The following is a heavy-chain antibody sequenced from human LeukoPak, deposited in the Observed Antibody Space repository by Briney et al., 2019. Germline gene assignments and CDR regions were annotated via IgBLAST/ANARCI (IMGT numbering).Heavy chain of an antibody. CDR3: AHYGDYCR. J-gene: IGHJ4*02. V-gene: IGHV3-30*02. D-gene: IGHD4-17*01. CDR2: IRYDGSNK. CDR1: GFTFSSYG. Sequence: GGPLRLSCAASGFTFSSYGMHWVRRAPGKGLEWVAFIRYDGSNKYYADSVKGRFTISRDNSKNTLYLQMNSLRAEDTAVYYCAHYGDYCRWGQGTLVTVSS.